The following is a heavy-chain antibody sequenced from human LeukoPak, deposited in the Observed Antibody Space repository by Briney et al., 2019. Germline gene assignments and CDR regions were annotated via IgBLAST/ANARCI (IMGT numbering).Heavy chain of an antibody. CDR3: ARDLSRSPYYYDSSGYPSAFDI. CDR1: GGSISSYY. Sequence: SETLSLTCTVSGGSISSYYWSWIRQPPGKGLEWIGRIYTSGSTNYNPSLKSRVTISVDTSKNQFSLKLSSVTAADTAVYYCARDLSRSPYYYDSSGYPSAFDIWGQGTMVTVSS. CDR2: IYTSGST. V-gene: IGHV4-4*08. D-gene: IGHD3-22*01. J-gene: IGHJ3*02.